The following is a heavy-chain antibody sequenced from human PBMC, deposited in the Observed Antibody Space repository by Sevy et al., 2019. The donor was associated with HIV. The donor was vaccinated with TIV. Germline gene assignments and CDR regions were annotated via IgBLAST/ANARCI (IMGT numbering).Heavy chain of an antibody. V-gene: IGHV4-34*01. CDR2: INQSGST. J-gene: IGHJ6*02. D-gene: IGHD6-6*01. Sequence: SETLSLTCTVYGGSFSGYYWSWIRQPPGKGLEWIGEINQSGSTNYNPSLKRRVTISIDTSKNSFSLRLSSVTAADPAVYYCARGAGAARPWVPGYFYYGMDVWRQGTTVTVS. CDR1: GGSFSGYY. CDR3: ARGAGAARPWVPGYFYYGMDV.